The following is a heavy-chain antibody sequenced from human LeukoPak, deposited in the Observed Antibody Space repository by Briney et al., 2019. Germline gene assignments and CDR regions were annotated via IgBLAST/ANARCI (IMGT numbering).Heavy chain of an antibody. CDR1: GYTFTSYD. V-gene: IGHV1-8*03. D-gene: IGHD3-16*01. J-gene: IGHJ6*03. CDR2: MNPNSGNT. CDR3: ARGQGGYYYMDV. Sequence: ASVKVSCKASGYTFTSYDINWVRQATGQGLEWMGWMNPNSGNTGYAQKFQGRVTITRNTSISTAYMELSSLRSEDTAVYYCARGQGGYYYMDVWGKGTTVTVSS.